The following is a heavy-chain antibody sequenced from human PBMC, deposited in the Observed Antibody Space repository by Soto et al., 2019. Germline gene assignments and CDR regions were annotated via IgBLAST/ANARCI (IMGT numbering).Heavy chain of an antibody. D-gene: IGHD3-10*01. CDR3: ARTLWFGDLTFDY. Sequence: QVQLVESGGGVVQPGRALRLACAASGFTFSSYGMHWVRQAPGKGLEWVAVIWYDGSSKYYADSVKGRFTISKDNSKNTHYLQMNSLRAEDTAVYYCARTLWFGDLTFDYWGQGTLVTVSS. J-gene: IGHJ4*02. CDR2: IWYDGSSK. CDR1: GFTFSSYG. V-gene: IGHV3-33*01.